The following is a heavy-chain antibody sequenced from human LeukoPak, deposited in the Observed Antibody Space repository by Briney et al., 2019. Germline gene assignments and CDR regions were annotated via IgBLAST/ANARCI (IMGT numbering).Heavy chain of an antibody. V-gene: IGHV1-46*01. Sequence: SVKLSCNASGYTFTSYYMHWVRHPPGQGLEWMGIINPSGGSTSYAQKFQGRVTMTRDTSKSTVYMELSSLRSEDTGVYYCASSRRGAGSYPFDYWGQGTLVTVS. D-gene: IGHD3-10*01. J-gene: IGHJ4*02. CDR3: ASSRRGAGSYPFDY. CDR2: INPSGGST. CDR1: GYTFTSYY.